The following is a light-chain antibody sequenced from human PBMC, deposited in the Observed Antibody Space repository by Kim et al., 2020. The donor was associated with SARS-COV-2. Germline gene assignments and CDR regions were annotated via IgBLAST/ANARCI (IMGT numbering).Light chain of an antibody. Sequence: SASIGDRVTITCRASQGISNYLAWFQQKPGKVPQRLIYAASSLQSGVPSRFSGSGSGTEFTLTISSLQPEDVAMYYCLQHNSYPYTFGQGPSWRS. CDR2: AAS. CDR3: LQHNSYPYT. J-gene: IGKJ2*01. CDR1: QGISNY. V-gene: IGKV1-17*03.